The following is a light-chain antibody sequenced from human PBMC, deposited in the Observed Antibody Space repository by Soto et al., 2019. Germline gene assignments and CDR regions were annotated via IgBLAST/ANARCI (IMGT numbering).Light chain of an antibody. CDR3: QQSDSYPYT. V-gene: IGKV1-39*01. CDR1: QSITNY. CDR2: AAS. Sequence: DIQMTQSPSSLSVFVGDRVTINCRTSQSITNYLNWYQQKPGKAPKLLVYAASSLQSGVPSRFSGNGSGTDFTLTISSLQREDFASYYCQQSDSYPYTFGQGTKLEIK. J-gene: IGKJ2*01.